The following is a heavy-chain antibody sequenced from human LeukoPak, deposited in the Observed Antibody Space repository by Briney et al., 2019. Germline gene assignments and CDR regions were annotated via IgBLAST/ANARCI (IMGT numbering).Heavy chain of an antibody. J-gene: IGHJ6*03. CDR3: ARKSPRGYCSSTSCYHYYYYYMDV. V-gene: IGHV4-34*01. CDR1: SGSFSGYY. CDR2: INHSGST. D-gene: IGHD2-2*01. Sequence: SETLSLTCAVYSGSFSGYYWSWIRQPPGKGLEWIGEINHSGSTNYNPSLKSRVTISVDTSKNQFSLKLSSVTAADTAVYYCARKSPRGYCSSTSCYHYYYYYMDVWGKGTTVTVSS.